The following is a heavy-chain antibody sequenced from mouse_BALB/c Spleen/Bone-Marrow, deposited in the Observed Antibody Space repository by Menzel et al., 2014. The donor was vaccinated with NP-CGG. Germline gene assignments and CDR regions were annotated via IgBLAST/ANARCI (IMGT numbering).Heavy chain of an antibody. J-gene: IGHJ2*01. CDR3: ARGVLRDYFDY. CDR2: ISSGGGST. Sequence: DVKLVESGGGLVKPGGSLKLSCAASGFAFSSYDMSWVRQTPEKRLEWVAYISSGGGSTYYPDTVKGRFTISRDNAKNTLYLQMSSLKSEDTAMYYCARGVLRDYFDYWGQGTTLTVSS. D-gene: IGHD1-1*01. CDR1: GFAFSSYD. V-gene: IGHV5-12-1*01.